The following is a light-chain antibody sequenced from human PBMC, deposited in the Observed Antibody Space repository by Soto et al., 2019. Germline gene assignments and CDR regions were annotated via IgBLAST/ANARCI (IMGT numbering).Light chain of an antibody. J-gene: IGLJ2*01. Sequence: QSALTQPRSVSGSPGQSVTISCTGTSSDVGGYNYVSWYQQHPGKAPKLMIYDVSKRPSGVPDRFSGSKSGNTASLTISGLQTGDEADYYCATWDGSLPGEVFGGGTKLTVL. CDR1: SSDVGGYNY. CDR3: ATWDGSLPGEV. CDR2: DVS. V-gene: IGLV2-11*01.